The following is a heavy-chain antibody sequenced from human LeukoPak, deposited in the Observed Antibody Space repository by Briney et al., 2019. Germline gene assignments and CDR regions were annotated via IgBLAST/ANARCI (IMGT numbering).Heavy chain of an antibody. CDR2: ISWNSGSI. CDR3: AKDASSGSSWYYFDY. CDR1: GFTFDDFA. V-gene: IGHV3-9*01. D-gene: IGHD6-13*01. J-gene: IGHJ4*02. Sequence: PGRSLRLSFAASGFTFDDFAMHWVRQAPGKGLEWVSGISWNSGSIGYADSVKGRFTISRDNAKNSLYLQMNSPRAEDTALYYCAKDASSGSSWYYFDYWGQGTLVTVSS.